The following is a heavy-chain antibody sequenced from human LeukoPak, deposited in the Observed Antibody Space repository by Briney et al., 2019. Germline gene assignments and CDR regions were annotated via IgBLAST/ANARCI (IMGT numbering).Heavy chain of an antibody. CDR2: IFYSGTT. Sequence: SETLSLTRTVSGDSISNNLYYWGWVRQPPRKGLEWLGTIFYSGTTYYNPSLKSRLTMSVDTSKNQFSLKLNSVAAADTAVCYCARHMAHQGGGPIWGQGTMVTVSS. D-gene: IGHD3-16*01. V-gene: IGHV4-39*01. CDR3: ARHMAHQGGGPI. J-gene: IGHJ3*02. CDR1: GDSISNNLYY.